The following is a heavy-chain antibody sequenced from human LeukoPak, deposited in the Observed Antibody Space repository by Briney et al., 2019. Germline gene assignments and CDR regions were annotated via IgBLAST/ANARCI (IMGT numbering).Heavy chain of an antibody. V-gene: IGHV3-23*01. CDR2: ISGSGGST. Sequence: PGGSLRLSCAASGFTFSSYAMSWVRQAPGKGLEWVSAISGSGGSTYYADSVKGRFTISRDNSKNTLYLQMNSLRAEDTALYYCASHMVRGIIGFDYWGQGTLVTVSS. CDR1: GFTFSSYA. J-gene: IGHJ4*02. CDR3: ASHMVRGIIGFDY. D-gene: IGHD3-10*01.